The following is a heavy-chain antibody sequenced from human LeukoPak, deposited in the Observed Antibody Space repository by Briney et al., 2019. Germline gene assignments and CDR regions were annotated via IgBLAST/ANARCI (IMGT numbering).Heavy chain of an antibody. V-gene: IGHV4-39*07. D-gene: IGHD1-14*01. CDR3: ARMGAITGTTFDY. Sequence: PSETLSLTCTVSGGSISSSSYYWGWIRQPPGKGLEWIGSTYYSGSTYYNPSLKSRVTISVDTSKNQFSLKLSSVTAADTAVYYCARMGAITGTTFDYWGQGTLVTVSS. CDR1: GGSISSSSYY. CDR2: TYYSGST. J-gene: IGHJ4*02.